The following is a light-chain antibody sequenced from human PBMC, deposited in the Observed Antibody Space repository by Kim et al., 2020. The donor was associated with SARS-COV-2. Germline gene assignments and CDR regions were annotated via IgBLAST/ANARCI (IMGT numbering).Light chain of an antibody. CDR3: HQYGGSL. J-gene: IGKJ4*01. CDR2: GAS. CDR1: QSVSSSY. Sequence: EIVLTQSPGTLSLSPGERVTLSCRASQSVSSSYLAWYQQKPGQAPRLLIYGASSSATGIPDRFSGSGSGTDFTLTISRLEPEDFAVYYCHQYGGSLFGGGTKVDIK. V-gene: IGKV3-20*01.